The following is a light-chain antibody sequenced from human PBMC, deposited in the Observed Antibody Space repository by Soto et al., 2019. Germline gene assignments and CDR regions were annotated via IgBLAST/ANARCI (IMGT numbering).Light chain of an antibody. Sequence: QSALTQPASVSGSPGQSITISCTGTSSDVGGYNYVSWYQHHPGKAPKLMIYDVNDRPSWISNRFSGSKSGNTASLTNSGLQDEDEADYYCSSYTSSRTLIFGGGTKLTVL. CDR2: DVN. J-gene: IGLJ2*01. CDR3: SSYTSSRTLI. CDR1: SSDVGGYNY. V-gene: IGLV2-14*03.